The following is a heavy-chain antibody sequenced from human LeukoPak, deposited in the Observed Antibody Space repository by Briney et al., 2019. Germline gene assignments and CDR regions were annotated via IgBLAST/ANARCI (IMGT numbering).Heavy chain of an antibody. D-gene: IGHD3-9*01. CDR1: RFTFSSYA. Sequence: GGSLRLSCAASRFTFSSYAMSWVRQAPGKGLEWVSAISGSGGTTYNADSVKGRFTISRDNSKNTLYLQLNSLRAEDTAVYYCAQGEGNFDWSYHDYWGQGTLVTVSS. CDR3: AQGEGNFDWSYHDY. V-gene: IGHV3-23*01. CDR2: ISGSGGTT. J-gene: IGHJ4*02.